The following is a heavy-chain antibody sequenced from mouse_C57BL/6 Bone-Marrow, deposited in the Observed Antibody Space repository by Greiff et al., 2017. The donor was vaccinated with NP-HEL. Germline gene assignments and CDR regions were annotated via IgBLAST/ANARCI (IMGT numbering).Heavy chain of an antibody. CDR1: GYTFTDYN. CDR3: ARGGNWAWFAY. Sequence: VQLQQSGPELVKPGASVKMSCKASGYTFTDYNMHWVKQSHGKSLEWIGYINPNNGGTSYNQKFKGKATLTVNKSSSTAYMELRSLISEDSAVYYCARGGNWAWFAYWGQGTLVTVSA. V-gene: IGHV1-22*01. D-gene: IGHD4-1*01. J-gene: IGHJ3*01. CDR2: INPNNGGT.